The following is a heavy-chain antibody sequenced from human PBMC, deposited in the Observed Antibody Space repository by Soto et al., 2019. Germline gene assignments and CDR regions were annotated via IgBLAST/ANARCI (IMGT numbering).Heavy chain of an antibody. D-gene: IGHD5-18*01. J-gene: IGHJ4*01. V-gene: IGHV3-23*01. CDR1: GITFRSYA. Sequence: GGSLRLSCAASGITFRSYAMSWVRQAPGKRLEWVSTISGSGDTYYADSVKGRFTISRGNSKNTLYLQMNSLRAEDTAVYYCAKLLGSTYGYPFDYWGHGTLVTVSS. CDR2: ISGSGDT. CDR3: AKLLGSTYGYPFDY.